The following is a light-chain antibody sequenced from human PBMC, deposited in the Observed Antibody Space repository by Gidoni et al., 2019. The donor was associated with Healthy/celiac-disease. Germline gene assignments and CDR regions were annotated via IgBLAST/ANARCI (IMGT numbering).Light chain of an antibody. CDR2: DVS. J-gene: IGLJ3*02. Sequence: QSALTQPASVSGSPGQSITISCTGTSSDVGGYNSVSWYRQHPGKAPKLMIYDVSNRPSGVSNRFSGSKSGNTASLTISGLQAGDEADYYCSSYTTDSAVVFGGGTKVTVL. CDR1: SSDVGGYNS. CDR3: SSYTTDSAVV. V-gene: IGLV2-14*03.